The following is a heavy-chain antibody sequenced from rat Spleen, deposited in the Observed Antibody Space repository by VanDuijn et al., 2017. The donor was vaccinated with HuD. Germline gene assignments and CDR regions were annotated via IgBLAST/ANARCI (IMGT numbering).Heavy chain of an antibody. V-gene: IGHV5-7*01. Sequence: EVQLVESGGGLVQPGRSLKLSCAASGFTFSDYNMAWVRQAPQTGLEWVATISYDGSSTYYRDSVKGRFTISRDNAKSTLYLQMDSLRSEDTATYYCARHGLGYGSFDYWGQGVMVTVSS. CDR2: ISYDGSST. J-gene: IGHJ2*01. CDR3: ARHGLGYGSFDY. CDR1: GFTFSDYN. D-gene: IGHD1-11*01.